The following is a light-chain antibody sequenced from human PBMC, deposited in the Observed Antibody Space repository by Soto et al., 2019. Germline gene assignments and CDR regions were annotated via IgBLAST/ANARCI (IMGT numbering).Light chain of an antibody. CDR2: GAS. CDR3: QQYGSSRT. Sequence: EIVLTQSPGTLSLSPGERATLSCRASQSVSSSYLAWYQQKPDQAPRLLIYGASSRATGIPDRFSGSGSGTDFTLTISRLEPEDFAVYYCQQYGSSRTFGPGTKVDIK. J-gene: IGKJ3*01. V-gene: IGKV3-20*01. CDR1: QSVSSSY.